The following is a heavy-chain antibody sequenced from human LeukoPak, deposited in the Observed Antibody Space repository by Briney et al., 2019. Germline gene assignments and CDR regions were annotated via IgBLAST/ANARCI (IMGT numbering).Heavy chain of an antibody. D-gene: IGHD2-8*01. CDR3: ARDAKYCTNCVCPFDY. CDR2: IYTSGST. J-gene: IGHJ4*02. CDR1: GGSISSYY. V-gene: IGHV4-4*07. Sequence: SETLSLTCTVSGGSISSYYWSWIRQPAGKGLEWIGRIYTSGSTNYNPSLKSRVTMSVDTSKNQFSLKLSSVTAADTAVYYCARDAKYCTNCVCPFDYWGQGTLVTVSS.